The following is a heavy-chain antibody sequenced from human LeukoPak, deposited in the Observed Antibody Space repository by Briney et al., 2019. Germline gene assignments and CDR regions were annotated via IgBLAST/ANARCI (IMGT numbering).Heavy chain of an antibody. CDR2: ISAYNGNT. CDR3: ARDHKVVVAATGYFQH. CDR1: GYTFTSYG. Sequence: ASVKVSCKASGYTFTSYGISWVRQPPGQGLEWMGWISAYNGNTNYAQKLQGRVTMTTDTSTSTAYMELRSLRSDDTAVYYCARDHKVVVAATGYFQHWGQGTLVTVSS. V-gene: IGHV1-18*01. D-gene: IGHD2-15*01. J-gene: IGHJ1*01.